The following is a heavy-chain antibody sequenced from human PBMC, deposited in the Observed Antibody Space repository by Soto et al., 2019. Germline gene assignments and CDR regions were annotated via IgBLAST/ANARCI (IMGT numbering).Heavy chain of an antibody. CDR3: ARYCSSTSCYRIGGDDDYYYGMDV. Sequence: GASVKVSCKASGGTFSSYAISWVRQAPGQGLEWMGGIIPIFGTANYAQKFQGRVTITADESTSTAYMELSSLRSEDTAVYYCARYCSSTSCYRIGGDDDYYYGMDVWGQGTTVTVSS. CDR2: IIPIFGTA. J-gene: IGHJ6*02. V-gene: IGHV1-69*13. D-gene: IGHD2-2*02. CDR1: GGTFSSYA.